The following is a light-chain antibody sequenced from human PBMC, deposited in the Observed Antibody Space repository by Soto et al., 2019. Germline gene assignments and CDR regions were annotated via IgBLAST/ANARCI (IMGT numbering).Light chain of an antibody. Sequence: QAVVTQEPSLTVSPGGTGTLTCASTTGAVTSGSYPSWFQQKPGQAPRALIYSTSNKYSWTPARFSGSLLGDKAALTLSGVQPEDEAEYYCLLYYGGAQPVVFGGGTKLTVL. CDR3: LLYYGGAQPVV. CDR1: TGAVTSGSY. V-gene: IGLV7-43*01. J-gene: IGLJ2*01. CDR2: STS.